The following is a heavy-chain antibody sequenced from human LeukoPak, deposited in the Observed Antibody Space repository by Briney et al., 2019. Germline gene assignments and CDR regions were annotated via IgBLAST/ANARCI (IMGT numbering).Heavy chain of an antibody. V-gene: IGHV3-23*01. CDR2: IRGGNT. Sequence: PGGSLRLSCAAPGFTLSSTGMSWVRQAPGKGLEWVSGIRGGNTFYADSVKGRFTISRDNSKSTLYLQMDSLRVEDTAIYYCARGTGAAAGPDRGIHWGQGTLVTVSS. D-gene: IGHD6-13*01. CDR1: GFTLSSTG. J-gene: IGHJ4*02. CDR3: ARGTGAAAGPDRGIH.